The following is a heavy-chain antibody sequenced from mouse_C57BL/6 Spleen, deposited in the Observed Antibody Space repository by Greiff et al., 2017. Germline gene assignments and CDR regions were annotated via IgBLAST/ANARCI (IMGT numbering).Heavy chain of an antibody. J-gene: IGHJ3*01. D-gene: IGHD2-4*01. CDR2: IRSKSSNYAT. CDR3: VRVDDYDDGDWAWFAY. CDR1: GFTFNTYA. Sequence: EVQVVESGGGLVQPKGSLKLSCAASGFTFNTYAMHWVRQAPGKGLEWVARIRSKSSNYATYYADSVKDRFTISRDDSQSMLYLQMNNLKTEDTAMYYCVRVDDYDDGDWAWFAYWGQGTLVTVSA. V-gene: IGHV10-3*01.